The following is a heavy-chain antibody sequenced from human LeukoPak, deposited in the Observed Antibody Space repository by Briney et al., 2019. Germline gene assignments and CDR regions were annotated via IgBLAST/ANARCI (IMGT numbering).Heavy chain of an antibody. CDR3: ARDWFHAIEY. CDR2: IRSDGSDT. J-gene: IGHJ4*02. Sequence: GGSLRLSCAASGFTFSDTWMHWVHQAPGEGLVWVSRIRSDGSDTRYAESVKGRFTISRDNAKNTLYLQMKSLRAEDTAVYYCARDWFHAIEYWGQGTLVTVSS. CDR1: GFTFSDTW. D-gene: IGHD2/OR15-2a*01. V-gene: IGHV3-74*01.